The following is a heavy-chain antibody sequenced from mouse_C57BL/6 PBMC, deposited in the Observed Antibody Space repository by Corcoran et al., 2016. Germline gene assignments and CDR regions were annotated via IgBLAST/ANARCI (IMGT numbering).Heavy chain of an antibody. D-gene: IGHD2-1*01. CDR1: GYSITSGYY. CDR2: ISYDGSN. V-gene: IGHV3-6*01. CDR3: ANGNYVDWFAY. J-gene: IGHJ3*01. Sequence: DVQLQESGPGLVKPSQSLSLTCSVTGYSITSGYYWNWIRQFPGNKLEWMGYISYDGSNNYNPSLKNRISITRDTSKNQFFLKLNSVTTEDTATYYCANGNYVDWFAYWGQGTLVTVSA.